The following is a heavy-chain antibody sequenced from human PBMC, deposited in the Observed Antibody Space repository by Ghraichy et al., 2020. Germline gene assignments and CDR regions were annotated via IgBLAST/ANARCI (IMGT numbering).Heavy chain of an antibody. CDR2: IIPIFGTA. CDR3: ARVPPTRFDVVVPAAMEDYYYGMDV. V-gene: IGHV1-69*06. Sequence: SVKVSCKAAGGTFSSYATSWVRQAPGQGLEWMGGIIPIFGTANYAQKFQGRVTITADKSTSTAYMELSSLRSEDTAVYYCARVPPTRFDVVVPAAMEDYYYGMDVWGQGTTVTVSS. D-gene: IGHD2-2*01. CDR1: GGTFSSYA. J-gene: IGHJ6*02.